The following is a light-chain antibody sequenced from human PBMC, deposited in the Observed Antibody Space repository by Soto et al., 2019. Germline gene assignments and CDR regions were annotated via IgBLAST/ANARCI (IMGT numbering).Light chain of an antibody. CDR1: ETVATN. J-gene: IGKJ1*01. Sequence: EVVMTQSPATLSVSPGERATLSCRASETVATNLAWYQQKPGQAPRLLISGASTRAAGISGRFRGSGSGTEFTLTISSLRSEDSAIYYCQQYFEWPPMTFGQGTKVDIK. CDR3: QQYFEWPPMT. CDR2: GAS. V-gene: IGKV3-15*01.